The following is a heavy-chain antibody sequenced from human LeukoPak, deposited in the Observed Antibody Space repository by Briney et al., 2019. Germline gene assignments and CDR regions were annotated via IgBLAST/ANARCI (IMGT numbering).Heavy chain of an antibody. J-gene: IGHJ4*02. CDR3: ARGLTTVVTPYDY. Sequence: ASVKVSCKVSGYTLTELSMHWVRQAPGKGLEWMGGFDPEDGETIYAQKFQVRVTMTEYTSTDTAYMELSRLRSDDTAVYYCARGLTTVVTPYDYWGQRTPVTVSS. D-gene: IGHD4-23*01. V-gene: IGHV1-24*01. CDR1: GYTLTELS. CDR2: FDPEDGET.